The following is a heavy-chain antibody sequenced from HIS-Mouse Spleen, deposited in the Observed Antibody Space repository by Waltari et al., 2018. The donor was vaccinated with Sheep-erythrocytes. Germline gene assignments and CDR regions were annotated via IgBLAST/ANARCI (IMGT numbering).Heavy chain of an antibody. CDR3: ARDPSRGYSYGWDYFDY. J-gene: IGHJ4*02. CDR2: ISSSSSYI. D-gene: IGHD5-18*01. Sequence: EVQLVESGGGRVKPGGSLRLSCAASGFTCSSYSMNWVRQVPGKGLEWVSSISSSSSYIYYADSVKGRFTISRDNAKNSLYLQMNSLRAEDTAVYYCARDPSRGYSYGWDYFDYWGQGTLVTVSS. CDR1: GFTCSSYS. V-gene: IGHV3-21*01.